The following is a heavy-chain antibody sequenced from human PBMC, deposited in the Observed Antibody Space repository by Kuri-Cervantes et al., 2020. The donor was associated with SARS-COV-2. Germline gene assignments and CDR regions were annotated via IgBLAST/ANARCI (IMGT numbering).Heavy chain of an antibody. CDR3: ATSGIGGLDH. J-gene: IGHJ4*02. V-gene: IGHV3-21*01. CDR2: ISSSSSYI. D-gene: IGHD2-21*01. CDR1: GFTFSSYS. Sequence: GESLKISCAASGFTFSSYSMNWVRQAPGKGLEWVSSISSSSSYIYYADSVKGRFIISRDNAKNSLYLQINSLRVEDTAVYYCATSGIGGLDHWGQGTLVTVSS.